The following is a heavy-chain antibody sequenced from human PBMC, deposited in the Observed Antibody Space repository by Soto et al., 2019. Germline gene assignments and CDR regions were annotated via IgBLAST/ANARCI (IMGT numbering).Heavy chain of an antibody. D-gene: IGHD2-15*01. CDR1: GFSFSDYE. CDR3: ARGTWCGCAES. CDR2: MSDSGAAE. V-gene: IGHV3-48*03. Sequence: GGSLRLSCAASGFSFSDYEMNWVRQAPGKGLEWVSFMSDSGAAEYYADSVKGRFTMSRDNPNNSLYLQMNGLKVDDTAIYYCARGTWCGCAESWGQGILITVSS. J-gene: IGHJ5*01.